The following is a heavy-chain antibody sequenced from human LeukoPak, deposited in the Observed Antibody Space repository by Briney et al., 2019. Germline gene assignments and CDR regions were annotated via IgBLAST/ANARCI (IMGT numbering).Heavy chain of an antibody. D-gene: IGHD2-2*01. J-gene: IGHJ4*02. CDR1: GGSISSYY. V-gene: IGHV4-59*12. CDR3: ARVPAAMRNFDY. Sequence: SETLSLTCTVSGGSISSYYWSWIRQPPGKGLEWIGYIYHSGSTYYNPSLKSRVTISVDRSKNQFSLKLSSVAAADTAVYYCARVPAAMRNFDYWGQGTLVTVSS. CDR2: IYHSGST.